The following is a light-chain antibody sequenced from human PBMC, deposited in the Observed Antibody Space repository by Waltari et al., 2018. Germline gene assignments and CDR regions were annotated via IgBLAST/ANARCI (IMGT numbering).Light chain of an antibody. CDR3: QQRSNWPPEYT. CDR2: DAS. CDR1: QSVSSY. Sequence: EIVLTQSPATLSLSPGERATLPCRASQSVSSYLAWYQQKPGQAPRLLIYDASNRATGLPARFSGSGSGTDCTLTISSLEPEDFAVYYCQQRSNWPPEYTFGQGTKLEIK. V-gene: IGKV3-11*01. J-gene: IGKJ2*01.